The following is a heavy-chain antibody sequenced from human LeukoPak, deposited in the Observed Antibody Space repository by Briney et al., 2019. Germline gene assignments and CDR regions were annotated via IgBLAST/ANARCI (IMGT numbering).Heavy chain of an antibody. V-gene: IGHV4-59*01. CDR1: GGSIRRDY. CDR2: ISYSGTT. Sequence: SETLSLTCTVSGGSIRRDYWSWIRQPPGKGLEWVGYISYSGTTNYNPSLKSRVTISVDTSKNQFSLQLRSVTAADTAVYYCAREDPQTTVPEGMDVWGQGTTVTVSS. CDR3: AREDPQTTVPEGMDV. J-gene: IGHJ6*02. D-gene: IGHD4-17*01.